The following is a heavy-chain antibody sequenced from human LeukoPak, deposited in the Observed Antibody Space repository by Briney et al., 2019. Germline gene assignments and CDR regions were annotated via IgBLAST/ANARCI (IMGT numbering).Heavy chain of an antibody. J-gene: IGHJ4*02. CDR2: IYYSGST. D-gene: IGHD3-10*01. V-gene: IGHV4-59*01. CDR1: GGSISSYY. CDR3: ARVGGYYYGSGSKFDY. Sequence: PSETLSLTCTVSGGSISSYYWSWIRQPPGKGLEWIGYIYYSGSTYYNPSLKSRVTISVDTPKNQFSLKLSSVTAADTAVYYCARVGGYYYGSGSKFDYWGQGTLVTVSS.